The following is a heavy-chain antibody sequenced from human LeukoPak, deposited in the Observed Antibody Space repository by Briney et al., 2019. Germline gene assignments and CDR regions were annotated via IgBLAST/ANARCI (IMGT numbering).Heavy chain of an antibody. CDR1: GFTFSSYA. V-gene: IGHV3-23*01. Sequence: GGSLRLSCAASGFTFSSYAMSWVRQAPGKGLEWVSAISGSGGSTYYADSVKGRFTISRDNFKNTLYLQMNSLRAEDTAVYYCAKDMTCSSTSCYWFRPFDYWGQGTLVTVSS. CDR3: AKDMTCSSTSCYWFRPFDY. D-gene: IGHD2-2*01. J-gene: IGHJ4*02. CDR2: ISGSGGST.